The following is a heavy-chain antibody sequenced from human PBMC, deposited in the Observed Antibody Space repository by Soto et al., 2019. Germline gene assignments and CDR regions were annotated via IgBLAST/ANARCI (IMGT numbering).Heavy chain of an antibody. J-gene: IGHJ4*02. CDR3: ARDRNTEQWGLDY. D-gene: IGHD6-19*01. V-gene: IGHV4-34*01. CDR1: GESFSGYH. Sequence: SETLSLTCAVYGESFSGYHWSWIRQPPGKGLEWIGEINHSGNTNYNPSLKSRVTISVDTSKKQFSLKLTSVTAADTAVYYCARDRNTEQWGLDYWGQGTLVTVSS. CDR2: INHSGNT.